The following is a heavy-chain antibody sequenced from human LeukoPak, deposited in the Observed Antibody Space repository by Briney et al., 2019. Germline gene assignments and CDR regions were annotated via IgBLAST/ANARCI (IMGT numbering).Heavy chain of an antibody. CDR2: IRYDGSNK. D-gene: IGHD6-19*01. V-gene: IGHV3-30*02. J-gene: IGHJ4*02. CDR3: AKDRDFSIAVAGTLDY. Sequence: GSLRLSSAASGFTFSSYGMHWVRQAPRKGLEWVAFIRYDGSNKYYADSVKGRFTISRDNSKNTLYMQMNSLRAEDTAVYYCAKDRDFSIAVAGTLDYWGQGTLVTVSS. CDR1: GFTFSSYG.